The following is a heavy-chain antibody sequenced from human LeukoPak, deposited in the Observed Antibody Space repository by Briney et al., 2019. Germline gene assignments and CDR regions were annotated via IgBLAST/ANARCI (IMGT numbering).Heavy chain of an antibody. CDR3: ARALRGYCSGGSCYSNCFDY. J-gene: IGHJ4*02. D-gene: IGHD2-15*01. CDR1: GYTFTGYY. CDR2: INPNSGGT. V-gene: IGHV1-2*02. Sequence: ASVKVSCKASGYTFTGYYMHWVLQAPGQGLEWMGWINPNSGGTNYGQKFQGRVTMTRDTSISTAYMELSRLRSDDTAVYYCARALRGYCSGGSCYSNCFDYWGQGTLVTVSS.